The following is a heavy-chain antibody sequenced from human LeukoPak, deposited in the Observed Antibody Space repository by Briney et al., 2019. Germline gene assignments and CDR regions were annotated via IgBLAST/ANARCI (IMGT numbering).Heavy chain of an antibody. V-gene: IGHV1-2*02. CDR2: INPTSGGT. J-gene: IGHJ5*02. Sequence: GASVKVCCKASGYTFTGYYMHWVRQAPGHGLEWRGWINPTSGGTNYAQKFQGRVTMTRDTSISTAYMELSRLRSDDTAVYYCAREDCSSTSCYFPFLGWFDPWGQGTLVTVSS. D-gene: IGHD2-2*01. CDR3: AREDCSSTSCYFPFLGWFDP. CDR1: GYTFTGYY.